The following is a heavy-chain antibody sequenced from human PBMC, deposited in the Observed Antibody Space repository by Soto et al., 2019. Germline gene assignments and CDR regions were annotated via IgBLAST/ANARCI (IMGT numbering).Heavy chain of an antibody. Sequence: GASVKVSCKASGYTFTSYDINWVRQATGQGLEWMGWMNPNSGNTGYAQKFQGRVAMTRNTSISTVYMELSNLRSEDTAVYYCARGRGGYDYEYSSDPWGQGTLVTVS. J-gene: IGHJ5*02. CDR3: ARGRGGYDYEYSSDP. CDR2: MNPNSGNT. CDR1: GYTFTSYD. D-gene: IGHD5-12*01. V-gene: IGHV1-8*01.